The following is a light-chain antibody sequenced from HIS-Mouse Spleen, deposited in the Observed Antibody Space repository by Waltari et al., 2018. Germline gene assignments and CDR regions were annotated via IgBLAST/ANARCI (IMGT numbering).Light chain of an antibody. CDR3: CSYAGSSTSWV. V-gene: IGLV2-23*01. J-gene: IGLJ3*02. CDR1: SSDVGSYNL. CDR2: EGS. Sequence: QSALTQPASVSGSPGQSITISCTGTSSDVGSYNLCPWYQPHPGKAPKPMIYEGSKRPSGVSNRFSGSKSGNTASLTISGLQAEDEADYYCCSYAGSSTSWVFGGGTKLTVL.